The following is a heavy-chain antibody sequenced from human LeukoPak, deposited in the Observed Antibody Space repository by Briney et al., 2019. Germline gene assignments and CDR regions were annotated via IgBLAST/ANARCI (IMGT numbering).Heavy chain of an antibody. J-gene: IGHJ4*02. CDR1: GFTFSSYA. CDR3: AKMRLTETTGADF. CDR2: ISGSGGST. Sequence: PGGSLRLSCAASGFTFSSYAMSWVRQAPGKGLEWVSAISGSGGSTYYADSVKGRFTISRDNSKNMVYLQMNSLRAADAALYYCAKMRLTETTGADFWGQGTLVTVSS. D-gene: IGHD4-17*01. V-gene: IGHV3-23*01.